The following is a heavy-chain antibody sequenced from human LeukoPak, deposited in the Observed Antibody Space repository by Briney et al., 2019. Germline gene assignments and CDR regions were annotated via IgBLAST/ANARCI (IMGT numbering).Heavy chain of an antibody. CDR3: ARKNYYGSGYKVNWFDP. CDR2: IYPGDSDT. J-gene: IGHJ5*02. CDR1: GYSFTSYW. D-gene: IGHD3-10*01. V-gene: IGHV5-51*01. Sequence: GESLKISCKDSGYSFTSYWIGWVRQMPGKGLEWMGIIYPGDSDTRYSPSFQGQVTISVDKSISAAYLQWSSLKASDTAMYYCARKNYYGSGYKVNWFDPWGQGTLVTVSS.